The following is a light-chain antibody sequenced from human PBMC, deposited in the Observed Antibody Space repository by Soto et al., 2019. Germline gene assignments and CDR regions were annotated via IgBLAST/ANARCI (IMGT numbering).Light chain of an antibody. Sequence: EILMTQSPATLSVSPGERATLSCRASQSVSSNLAWYQQKPGQAPRLLIYDASTRATGIPARFSGSGSGTEFTLTISSLQSADFAVYYCQQYNNWPPAWTFGQGTKVEIK. CDR2: DAS. J-gene: IGKJ1*01. CDR3: QQYNNWPPAWT. V-gene: IGKV3-15*01. CDR1: QSVSSN.